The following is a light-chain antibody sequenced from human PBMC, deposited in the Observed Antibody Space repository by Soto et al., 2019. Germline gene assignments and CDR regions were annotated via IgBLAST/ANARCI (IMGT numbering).Light chain of an antibody. J-gene: IGKJ4*01. V-gene: IGKV1-27*01. CDR2: AAS. CDR1: QGISNY. CDR3: QEYTSALSP. Sequence: DVQSAGSACCLWWSVGDRVTITCRASQGISNYLAWYQQKPGKIPKLLIYAASTLQSGVPSRFSGSGSGTDFTLTISSLQPEDVAPYYCQEYTSALSPFGGGTKVDIK.